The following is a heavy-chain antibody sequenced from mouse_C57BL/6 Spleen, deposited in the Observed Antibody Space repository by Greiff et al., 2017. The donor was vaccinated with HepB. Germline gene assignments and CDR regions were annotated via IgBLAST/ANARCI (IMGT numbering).Heavy chain of an antibody. J-gene: IGHJ3*01. CDR2: IDPSDSYT. CDR1: GYTFTSYW. V-gene: IGHV1-69*01. D-gene: IGHD1-1*01. Sequence: QVQLQQPGAELVMPGASVKLSCKASGYTFTSYWMHWVKQRPGQGLEWIGEIDPSDSYTNYNQKFKGKSTLTVDKSSSTAYMQLSSLTSEVSAVYCCASGSRGFAYWGQGTLVTVSA. CDR3: ASGSRGFAY.